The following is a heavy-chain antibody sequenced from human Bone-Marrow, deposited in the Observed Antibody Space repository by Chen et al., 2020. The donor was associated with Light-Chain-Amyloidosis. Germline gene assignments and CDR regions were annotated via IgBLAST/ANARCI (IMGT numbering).Heavy chain of an antibody. J-gene: IGHJ4*02. CDR2: IYPDDSDA. CDR3: ARRRDGYNFDY. V-gene: IGHV5-51*01. D-gene: IGHD5-12*01. CDR1: GYTFPNYW. Sequence: EVQLEQSGPEVKKPGESLKISCKGSGYTFPNYWIGWVRQMPGKGLEWMGVIYPDDSDASYSPSFEGQVTISADKSITTXXXQWRSLKASDTAMYYCARRRDGYNFDYWGQGTLVTVSS.